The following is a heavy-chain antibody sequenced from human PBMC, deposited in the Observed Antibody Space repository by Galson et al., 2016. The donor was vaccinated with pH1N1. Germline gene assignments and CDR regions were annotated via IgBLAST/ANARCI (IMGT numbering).Heavy chain of an antibody. CDR2: IYYSGST. J-gene: IGHJ4*02. CDR3: ARSSSSRETEYYFDY. CDR1: GGSISNGGYY. Sequence: TLSLTCTVPGGSISNGGYYWSWIRQHPGKGLEWIGYIYYSGSTYYNPSLESRVTLSVDTSKNQFSLKLSSVTAADTAVYYCARSSSSRETEYYFDYWGQGTLVTVSS. V-gene: IGHV4-31*03. D-gene: IGHD6-13*01.